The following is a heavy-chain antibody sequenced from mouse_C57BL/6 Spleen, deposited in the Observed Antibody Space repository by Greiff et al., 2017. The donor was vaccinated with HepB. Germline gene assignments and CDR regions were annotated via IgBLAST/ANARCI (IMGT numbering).Heavy chain of an antibody. V-gene: IGHV1-82*01. CDR1: GYAFSSSW. J-gene: IGHJ2*01. CDR2: IYPGDGDT. CDR3: ARSPYYGSSPSFAY. D-gene: IGHD1-1*01. Sequence: QVQLKESGPELVKPGASVKISCKASGYAFSSSWMNWVKQRPGKGLEWIGRIYPGDGDTNYNGKFKGKATLTADKSSSTAYMQLSSLTSEDSAVYFCARSPYYGSSPSFAYWGQGTTLTVSS.